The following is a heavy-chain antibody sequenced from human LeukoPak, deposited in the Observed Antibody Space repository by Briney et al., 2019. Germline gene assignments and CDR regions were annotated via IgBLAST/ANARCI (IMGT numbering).Heavy chain of an antibody. CDR2: IIPIFGTA. J-gene: IGHJ4*02. CDR3: ARIVYDCSSTSCPFDY. CDR1: GGTFSSYA. D-gene: IGHD2-2*01. V-gene: IGHV1-69*01. Sequence: GSSVTVSFKASGGTFSSYAISWVRQAPGQGLEWMGGIIPIFGTANYAQKFQGRVTITADESTSTAYMELSSLRSEDTAVYYCARIVYDCSSTSCPFDYWGQGTLVSVS.